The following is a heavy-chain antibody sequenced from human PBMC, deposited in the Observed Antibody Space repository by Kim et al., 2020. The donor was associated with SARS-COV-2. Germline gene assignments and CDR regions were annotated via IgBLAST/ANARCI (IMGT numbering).Heavy chain of an antibody. CDR1: GFTFSSYE. V-gene: IGHV3-48*03. CDR2: ISSSGSTI. CDR3: ARSSPRILIARWYFDL. Sequence: GGSLRLSCAASGFTFSSYEMNWVRQAPGKGLEWVSYISSSGSTIYYADSVKGRFTISRDNAKNSLYLQMNSLRAEDTAVYYCARSSPRILIARWYFDLWGRGTLVTVSS. J-gene: IGHJ2*01. D-gene: IGHD2-15*01.